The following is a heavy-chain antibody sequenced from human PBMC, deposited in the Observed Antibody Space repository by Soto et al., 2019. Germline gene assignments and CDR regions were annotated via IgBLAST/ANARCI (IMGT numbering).Heavy chain of an antibody. D-gene: IGHD6-13*01. V-gene: IGHV3-48*01. J-gene: IGHJ4*02. CDR3: AGLIAAADFDY. Sequence: GGSLRLSCAASGFTFSSYSMNWVRQAPGKGLEWVSYISSSSSTIYYADSVKGRFTISRDNAKNSLYLQMNSLRAEDTAVYYCAGLIAAADFDYWGQGTLVTVSS. CDR1: GFTFSSYS. CDR2: ISSSSSTI.